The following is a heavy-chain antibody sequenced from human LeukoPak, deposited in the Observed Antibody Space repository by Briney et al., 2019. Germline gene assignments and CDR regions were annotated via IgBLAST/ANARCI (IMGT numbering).Heavy chain of an antibody. CDR3: ANYYDSSGYLAGIDY. CDR2: VSYDGSNK. D-gene: IGHD3-22*01. J-gene: IGHJ4*02. Sequence: PGGSLRLSCEASGFIFSSYAMHWVRQAPGKGLEWLAVVSYDGSNKYYADSVKGRFTISRDNSKNTLYLQMNSLRAEDTAVYYCANYYDSSGYLAGIDYWGQGTLVTVSS. CDR1: GFIFSSYA. V-gene: IGHV3-30*04.